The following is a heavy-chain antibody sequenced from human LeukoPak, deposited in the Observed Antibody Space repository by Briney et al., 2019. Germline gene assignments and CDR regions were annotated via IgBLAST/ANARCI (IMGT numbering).Heavy chain of an antibody. D-gene: IGHD3-16*01. V-gene: IGHV3-7*01. J-gene: IGHJ4*02. CDR2: INHDGTET. CDR1: GFTFGSSS. CDR3: ATRKCLGCQLFYLDY. Sequence: QPGGSLRLSCAASGFTFGSSSMSWNRQSPGQGLQWVANINHDGTETYYVDSVKGRFTISRDNAKSSLSLQMDSLRADDSALYYCATRKCLGCQLFYLDYWGQGSLVTVSS.